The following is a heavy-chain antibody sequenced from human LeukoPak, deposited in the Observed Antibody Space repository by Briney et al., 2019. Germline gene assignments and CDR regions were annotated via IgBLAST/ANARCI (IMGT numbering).Heavy chain of an antibody. D-gene: IGHD6-13*01. V-gene: IGHV3-7*01. CDR3: ARDSEYSSSFAFDI. CDR2: INQDGSER. CDR1: GFTFSSHW. Sequence: TGGSLRLSCAASGFTFSSHWMTWVRQAPGKGLVWVANINQDGSERYYVDSVKGRFTISRDNAKNSLYLQMNSLRAEDTAVYYCARDSEYSSSFAFDIWGQGTMVTVSS. J-gene: IGHJ3*02.